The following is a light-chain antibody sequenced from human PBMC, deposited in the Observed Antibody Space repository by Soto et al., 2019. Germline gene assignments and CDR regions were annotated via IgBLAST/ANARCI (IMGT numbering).Light chain of an antibody. CDR2: DAS. V-gene: IGKV3-11*01. CDR3: QQRSTWPPIT. CDR1: QGISNY. J-gene: IGKJ5*01. Sequence: LTLSPSFLSASVGDRVTITCRASQGISNYLAWYQQRPGQAPRLLIYDASNRATGIPTRFSGSGSETDFTLTISSLEPEDFAVYYCQQRSTWPPITFGQGTRREIK.